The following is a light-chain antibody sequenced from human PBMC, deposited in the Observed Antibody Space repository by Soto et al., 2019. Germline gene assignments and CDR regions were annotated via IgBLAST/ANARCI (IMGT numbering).Light chain of an antibody. CDR2: GAS. Sequence: EVVMTQTPATLSVSPGDRATLSCRASQSVSNNLAWYQQKPGQAPRLLIYGASTGATGLPARFSASGSGTEFTLTISSLQSEDFAVYYCQPYNNWPPYTFGQGTKLEIK. J-gene: IGKJ2*01. V-gene: IGKV3-15*01. CDR3: QPYNNWPPYT. CDR1: QSVSNN.